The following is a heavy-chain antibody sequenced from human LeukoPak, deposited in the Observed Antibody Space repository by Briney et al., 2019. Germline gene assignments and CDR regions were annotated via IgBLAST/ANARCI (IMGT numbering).Heavy chain of an antibody. J-gene: IGHJ4*02. Sequence: PGGSLRLSCTASGFTFSNAWMSWVRQAPGKGLEWIGRIKSNGDGGTTEFAAPVKGRFTISRDDSKNTLYLQMNSLETEDTAVYYCTADGNCQTTSCYWGRGALVTASS. CDR3: TADGNCQTTSCY. D-gene: IGHD2-2*01. CDR2: IKSNGDGGTT. V-gene: IGHV3-15*01. CDR1: GFTFSNAW.